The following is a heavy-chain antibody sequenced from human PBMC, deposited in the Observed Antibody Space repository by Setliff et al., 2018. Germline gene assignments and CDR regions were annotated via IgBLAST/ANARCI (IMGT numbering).Heavy chain of an antibody. Sequence: GGSLRLSCVASGFTFSNYEFNWVRQAPGKGLEWISYISNGGGAVKYADSVRGRFTISRDDAKKSLYLQMNSLGAEDTAVYYCARSGGIGNYNWDVWGKGTTVTVSS. J-gene: IGHJ6*03. CDR3: ARSGGIGNYNWDV. D-gene: IGHD3-16*01. CDR1: GFTFSNYE. CDR2: ISNGGGAV. V-gene: IGHV3-48*03.